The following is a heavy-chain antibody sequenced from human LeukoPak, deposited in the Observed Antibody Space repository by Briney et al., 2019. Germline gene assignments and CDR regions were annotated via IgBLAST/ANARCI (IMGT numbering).Heavy chain of an antibody. CDR1: GYTFTSYD. J-gene: IGHJ6*02. CDR2: MNPNSGNT. D-gene: IGHD6-19*01. CDR3: ANVAAPHYYYGMDV. V-gene: IGHV1-8*01. Sequence: ASVKVSCKASGYTFTSYDINWVRQATGQGLEWMGWMNPNSGNTGYAQKFQGRVTMTRNTSISTAYMELSSLRSEDTAVYYCANVAAPHYYYGMDVWGQGTTVTVSS.